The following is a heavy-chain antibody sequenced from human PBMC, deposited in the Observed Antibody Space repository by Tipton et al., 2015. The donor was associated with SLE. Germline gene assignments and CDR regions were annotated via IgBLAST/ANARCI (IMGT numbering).Heavy chain of an antibody. V-gene: IGHV4-38-2*02. Sequence: TLSLTCTVSGYSISSGYYWGCIRQPPGKGLEWIGSIYHSGSTYYNPSLKSRVTISVDTSKNRFSLKLSSVTAADTAVYYCARAPWEAAAGSQYFDYWGQGTLVTVSS. D-gene: IGHD6-13*01. J-gene: IGHJ4*02. CDR1: GYSISSGYY. CDR2: IYHSGST. CDR3: ARAPWEAAAGSQYFDY.